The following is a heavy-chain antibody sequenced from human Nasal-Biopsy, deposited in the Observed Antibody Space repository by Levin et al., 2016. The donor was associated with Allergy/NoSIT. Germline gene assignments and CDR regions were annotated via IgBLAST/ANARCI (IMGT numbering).Heavy chain of an antibody. V-gene: IGHV3-23*01. J-gene: IGHJ4*02. CDR3: AKSRAAYTASLDS. CDR1: GFTFSSYA. Sequence: GESLKISCATSGFTFSSYAMSWVRRAPGKGLEWVAAIGDSGDGTYHADSVRGRFTISRDNSKSTLYLQMNSLRAEDTAVYYCAKSRAAYTASLDSWGQGILVTVTS. CDR2: IGDSGDGT. D-gene: IGHD3-10*01.